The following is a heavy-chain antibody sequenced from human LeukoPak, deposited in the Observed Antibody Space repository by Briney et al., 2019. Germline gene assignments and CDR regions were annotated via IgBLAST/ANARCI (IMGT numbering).Heavy chain of an antibody. CDR1: RVTPSTYG. V-gene: IGHV3-33*05. CDR2: ISYDGINK. D-gene: IGHD6-19*01. J-gene: IGHJ4*02. CDR3: GEDCRGVAVAGDYFDF. Sequence: GGSLRLSCAASRVTPSTYGMHSGRQAPGKRVEWVAIISYDGINKYYADSVKGRVTISRDHSKNTLYLQMNSLRAAETPVYICGEDCRGVAVAGDYFDFWGQGTLVTVSS.